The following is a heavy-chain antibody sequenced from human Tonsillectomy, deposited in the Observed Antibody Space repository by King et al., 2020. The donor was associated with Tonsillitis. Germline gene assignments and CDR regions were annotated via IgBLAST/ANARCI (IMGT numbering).Heavy chain of an antibody. V-gene: IGHV4-59*08. CDR3: ARVLRDGYNPYYFDY. CDR1: GGSISSYY. Sequence: QLQESGPGLVKPSETLSLTCTVSGGSISSYYWSWIRQPPGKGLEWIGYIYYSGSTNYNPSLKSRVTISVDTSKNQFSLKLSSVTAADTAVYYCARVLRDGYNPYYFDYWGQGTLVTVSS. D-gene: IGHD5-24*01. CDR2: IYYSGST. J-gene: IGHJ4*02.